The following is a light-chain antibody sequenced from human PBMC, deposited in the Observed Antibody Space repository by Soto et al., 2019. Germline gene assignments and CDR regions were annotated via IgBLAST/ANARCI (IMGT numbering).Light chain of an antibody. Sequence: QSVLTQPASVSGSPGQSITISCSGTTRDVGIYNLVSWYQQHPGKDPKLVIYEVDKRPSGVSNRFSGSRSGNTASLTISGLQSEDEADYYCSSYAGSRWVFGGGTKLTVL. CDR3: SSYAGSRWV. CDR1: TRDVGIYNL. J-gene: IGLJ3*02. V-gene: IGLV2-23*02. CDR2: EVD.